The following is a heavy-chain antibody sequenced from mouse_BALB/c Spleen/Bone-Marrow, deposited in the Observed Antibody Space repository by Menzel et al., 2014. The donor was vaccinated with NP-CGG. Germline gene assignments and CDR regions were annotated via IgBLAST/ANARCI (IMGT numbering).Heavy chain of an antibody. CDR2: IAPGTGTT. V-gene: IGHV1S41*01. CDR3: ARYDYVMDY. CDR1: GYTFTNFW. J-gene: IGHJ4*01. Sequence: DLVKPGASVKLSCKASGYTFTNFWINWIKQRPGQGPEWIGRIAPGTGTTYYNEMFKGKATLTVDTSSSTAYIQLSSLSSEDSAVYFCARYDYVMDYWGQGTSVTVSS. D-gene: IGHD2-3*01.